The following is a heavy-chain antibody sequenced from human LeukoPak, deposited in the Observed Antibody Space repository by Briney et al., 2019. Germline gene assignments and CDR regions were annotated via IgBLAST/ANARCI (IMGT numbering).Heavy chain of an antibody. V-gene: IGHV4-61*02. J-gene: IGHJ4*02. CDR2: IYTSGST. CDR3: ARDGTQPLDY. CDR1: GGSISSGSYY. Sequence: SETLSLTCTVSGGSISSGSYYWSWIRQPAGRGLEWIGRIYTSGSTNYNPSLKSRVTISVDTSKNQFSLKLSSVTAADTAVYYCARDGTQPLDYWGQGTLVTVSS. D-gene: IGHD1-26*01.